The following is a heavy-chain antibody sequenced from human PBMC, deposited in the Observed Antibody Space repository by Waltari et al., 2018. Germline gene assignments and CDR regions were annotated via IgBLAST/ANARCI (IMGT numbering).Heavy chain of an antibody. CDR3: ARHQANPPRYDYVWGSYRHPGGMDV. V-gene: IGHV5-51*01. J-gene: IGHJ6*02. D-gene: IGHD3-16*02. CDR2: IYPGDSDT. CDR1: GYSFTSYW. Sequence: SGAEVKKPGESLKISCKGSGYSFTSYWIGWVRQMPGKGLEWMGIIYPGDSDTRYSPSFQGQVTISADKSISTAYLQWSSLKASDTAMYYCARHQANPPRYDYVWGSYRHPGGMDVWGQGTTVTVSS.